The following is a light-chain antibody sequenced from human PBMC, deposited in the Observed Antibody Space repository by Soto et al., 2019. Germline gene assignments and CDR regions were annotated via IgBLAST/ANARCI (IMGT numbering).Light chain of an antibody. CDR2: GAS. CDR1: QSVSSSY. J-gene: IGKJ1*01. V-gene: IGKV3-20*01. CDR3: QQYGSSPWT. Sequence: EIVLTQSPGTLSLSPGERATLSCRASQSVSSSYLAWYQQKPGQAPRLLIYGASSRATGIPDRFSGSGSGTDFTLTIRRLEPEDFAVYYCQQYGSSPWTVGQGTKVDSK.